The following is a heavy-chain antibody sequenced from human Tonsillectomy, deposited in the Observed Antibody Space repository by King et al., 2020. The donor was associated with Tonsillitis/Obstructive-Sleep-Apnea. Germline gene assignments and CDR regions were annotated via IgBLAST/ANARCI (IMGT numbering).Heavy chain of an antibody. J-gene: IGHJ3*02. V-gene: IGHV3-23*01. CDR2: LSGYGGST. D-gene: IGHD1-26*01. Sequence: VQLLESGGGLVQPGGSLRLSCAASGYTFSSFAMSWVRQAPGKGLEWVSALSGYGGSTYYEDSVKGRFTISRDNSKNTLYLQMNSLGAEDTAIYYCARDVNSGTYRQHDAFDIWGQGTMVTVSS. CDR1: GYTFSSFA. CDR3: ARDVNSGTYRQHDAFDI.